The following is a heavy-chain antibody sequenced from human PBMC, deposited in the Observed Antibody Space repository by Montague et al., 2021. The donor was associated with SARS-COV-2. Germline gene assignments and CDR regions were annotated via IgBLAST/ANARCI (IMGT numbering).Heavy chain of an antibody. CDR3: ARDDFRIEAAVFDY. Sequence: SLRLSCAASGFTFSSFSMHWVRQAPGKGLVWVSSIISSSSYIYYADSVQGRFTISRDNAKNSLYLQMNSLRAEDTAVYYCARDDFRIEAAVFDYWGQGTLVTVSS. D-gene: IGHD6-13*01. CDR2: IISSSSYI. V-gene: IGHV3-21*01. J-gene: IGHJ4*02. CDR1: GFTFSSFS.